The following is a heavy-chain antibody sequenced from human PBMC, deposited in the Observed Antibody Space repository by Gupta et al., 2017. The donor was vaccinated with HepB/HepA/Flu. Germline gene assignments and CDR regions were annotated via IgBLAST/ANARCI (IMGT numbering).Heavy chain of an antibody. Sequence: KFQGRVTMTEDTSTDTAYMELSSLRSEDTAVYYCATVVVVVAARENWFDPWGQGTLVTVSS. V-gene: IGHV1-24*01. CDR3: ATVVVVVAARENWFDP. D-gene: IGHD2-15*01. J-gene: IGHJ5*02.